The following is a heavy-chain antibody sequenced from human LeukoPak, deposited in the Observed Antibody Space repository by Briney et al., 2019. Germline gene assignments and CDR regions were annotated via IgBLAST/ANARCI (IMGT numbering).Heavy chain of an antibody. Sequence: GGSLRLSCAASGFTFSSYDMHWVRQATGKGLEWVSAIGTAGDTYYPGSVKGRFTISRENAKNSLYLQMNSLRAGDTAVYYCARDRRDDYGDYSMDVWGQGTTVTVSS. D-gene: IGHD4-17*01. V-gene: IGHV3-13*01. CDR3: ARDRRDDYGDYSMDV. J-gene: IGHJ6*02. CDR1: GFTFSSYD. CDR2: IGTAGDT.